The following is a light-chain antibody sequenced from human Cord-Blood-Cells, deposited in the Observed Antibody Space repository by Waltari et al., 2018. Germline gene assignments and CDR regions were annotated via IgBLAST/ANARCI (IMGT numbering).Light chain of an antibody. V-gene: IGLV1-47*01. CDR1: RSNIGSNY. J-gene: IGLJ3*02. CDR2: RNN. CDR3: AAWDDSLSGWV. Sequence: QSVLTQPPSASGTPGQRVTISCSGRRSNIGSNYVYWYQQLPGTAPKLLISRNNQRPSGVPDRFSGSKAGTSASLAISGLRSEDEADYYCAAWDDSLSGWVFGGGTKLTVL.